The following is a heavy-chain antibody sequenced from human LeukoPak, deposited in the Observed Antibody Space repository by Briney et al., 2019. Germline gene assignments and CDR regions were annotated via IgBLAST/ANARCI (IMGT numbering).Heavy chain of an antibody. CDR2: ISYGGIDK. CDR3: ARESWSDSVAFDI. J-gene: IGHJ3*02. D-gene: IGHD3-3*01. CDR1: GFNFSSCA. Sequence: GTSLRLSCAASGFNFSSCAMHWVRQAPGEGLEWVGLISYGGIDKSYADSVKGRFTISRDSSKRTLYLQMNSLRAEDTAMYYCARESWSDSVAFDIWGLGTMVIVSS. V-gene: IGHV3-30*04.